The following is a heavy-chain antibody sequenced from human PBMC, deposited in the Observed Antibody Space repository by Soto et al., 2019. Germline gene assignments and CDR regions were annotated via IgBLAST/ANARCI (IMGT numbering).Heavy chain of an antibody. J-gene: IGHJ3*02. V-gene: IGHV3-7*03. CDR3: ARDQVVAHRRAFDI. D-gene: IGHD2-2*01. CDR1: GFTFSSYW. Sequence: EVQLVESGGGLVQPGGSLRLSCAASGFTFSSYWMSWVRQAPGKGLEWVANIKQDGSEKYYVDSVKGRFTISRDNAKNSLYLQMNSLRAEDTAVYYCARDQVVAHRRAFDIWGQGTMVTVSS. CDR2: IKQDGSEK.